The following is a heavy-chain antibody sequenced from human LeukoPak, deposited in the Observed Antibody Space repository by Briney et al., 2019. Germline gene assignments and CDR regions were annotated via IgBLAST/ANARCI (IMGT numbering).Heavy chain of an antibody. V-gene: IGHV1-2*02. J-gene: IGHJ2*01. CDR1: GYTFTGYY. Sequence: GASVKVSCKASGYTFTGYYMHWVRQAPGQGLEWMGWINPNSGGTNYAQKFQGRVTMTRDTSISTAYMELSRLRSDDTAVYYCARYRRGMVVVPAADWYFDLWGRGTLVTVSS. D-gene: IGHD2-2*01. CDR3: ARYRRGMVVVPAADWYFDL. CDR2: INPNSGGT.